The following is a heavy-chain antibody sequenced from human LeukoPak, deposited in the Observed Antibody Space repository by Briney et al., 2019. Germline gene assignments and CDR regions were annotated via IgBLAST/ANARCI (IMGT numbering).Heavy chain of an antibody. CDR2: IIPLFDTP. D-gene: IGHD2-21*02. CDR3: AREGAYCGGDCYLRAPID. Sequence: SVKVSCTASGGTLSSFGISWPRQAPGQGLEWMGGIIPLFDTPNYAPKFQGRVTITAGEYTSTAYMELSGLTSEDTAVYYCAREGAYCGGDCYLRAPIDWGQGTLVTVSS. V-gene: IGHV1-69*13. CDR1: GGTLSSFG. J-gene: IGHJ4*02.